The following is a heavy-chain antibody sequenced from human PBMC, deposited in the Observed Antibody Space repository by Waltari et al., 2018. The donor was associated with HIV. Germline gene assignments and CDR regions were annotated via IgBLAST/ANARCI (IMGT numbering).Heavy chain of an antibody. CDR3: TTGSGLFGFYYFDY. CDR1: GFTFSNAW. CDR2: IKSKTDGGTT. D-gene: IGHD3-10*01. J-gene: IGHJ4*02. Sequence: EVQLVESGGGLVKPGGSLRLSCAASGFTFSNAWMSWVRQAPGKGLEWVGRIKSKTDGGTTDYAAPVKGRFTISRDDSKNTLYLQMNSLKTEDTAVYYCTTGSGLFGFYYFDYWGQGTLVTVSS. V-gene: IGHV3-15*01.